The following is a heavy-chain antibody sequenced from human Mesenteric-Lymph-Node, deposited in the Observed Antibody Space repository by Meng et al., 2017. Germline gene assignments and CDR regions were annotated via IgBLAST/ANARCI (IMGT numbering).Heavy chain of an antibody. CDR2: IHSSGST. CDR3: ARASYGSGSPLGESWFDP. V-gene: IGHV4-4*02. J-gene: IGHJ5*02. D-gene: IGHD3-10*01. Sequence: GRGEGWGPGLGKPSGALSLTCGVSGGSTSRGDWWGWVRRPPGKGLAWIGYIHSSGSTYYNPSLRSRLTISVDTSKNQFSLKLSSVTAADTAVYYCARASYGSGSPLGESWFDPWGQGTLVTVSS. CDR1: GGSTSRGDW.